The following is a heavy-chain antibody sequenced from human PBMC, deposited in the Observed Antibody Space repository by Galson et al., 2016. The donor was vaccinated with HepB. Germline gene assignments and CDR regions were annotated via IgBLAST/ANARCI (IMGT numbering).Heavy chain of an antibody. V-gene: IGHV4-31*03. J-gene: IGHJ5*02. Sequence: TLSLTCTVSGDSITSGRYYWSWIRQHPGKGLEWIGNSSYNGITYYNPSLKSRVTISVDTSETQFSLKLTSVTAADTAVYYCARSRADWNPNMGFDPWGQGTLVTVSS. CDR1: GDSITSGRYY. CDR2: SSYNGIT. CDR3: ARSRADWNPNMGFDP. D-gene: IGHD1-1*01.